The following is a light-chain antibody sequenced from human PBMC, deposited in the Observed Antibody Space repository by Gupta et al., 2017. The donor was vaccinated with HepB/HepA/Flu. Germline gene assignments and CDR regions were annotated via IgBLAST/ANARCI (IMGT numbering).Light chain of an antibody. CDR1: QGISSY. V-gene: IGKV1-9*01. CDR2: TAS. Sequence: DIQLTQSPFFLSASVGDRVTVTCRASQGISSYLAWYQQKPGKAPKVLIYTASTLQSGVPSRFSGSGSGTEFTLTISSLQPEDFATYYCQQLNSYPRTFGQGTKVEIK. CDR3: QQLNSYPRT. J-gene: IGKJ1*01.